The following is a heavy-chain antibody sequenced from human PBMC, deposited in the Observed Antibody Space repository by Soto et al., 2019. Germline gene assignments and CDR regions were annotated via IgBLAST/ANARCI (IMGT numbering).Heavy chain of an antibody. J-gene: IGHJ6*02. V-gene: IGHV3-23*01. D-gene: IGHD3-22*01. CDR2: ISGSGGST. CDR3: AKAHDITMIVNPDYYHGLEV. Sequence: LRLSCAASGFTFSSYAMSWVRQASGKGLEWVSAISGSGGSTYYADSVKGRFTISRDNSKNTLYLQMNSLRAEDTAVYYCAKAHDITMIVNPDYYHGLEVWGQGTTVTVSS. CDR1: GFTFSSYA.